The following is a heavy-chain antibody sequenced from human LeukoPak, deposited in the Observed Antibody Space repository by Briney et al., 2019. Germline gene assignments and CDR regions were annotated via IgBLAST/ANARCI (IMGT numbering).Heavy chain of an antibody. CDR3: ARDQQLEPFHY. V-gene: IGHV3-30*02. D-gene: IGHD1-1*01. J-gene: IGHJ4*02. Sequence: NPGGSLRLSCAASGFTFSTSGMHWVRQAPGKGLEWVAFIQYDGIDKFYADSVKGRFTISRDNSKNAFYLQMSSLRAEDTAMYYCARDQQLEPFHYWGQGTLVTVSS. CDR1: GFTFSTSG. CDR2: IQYDGIDK.